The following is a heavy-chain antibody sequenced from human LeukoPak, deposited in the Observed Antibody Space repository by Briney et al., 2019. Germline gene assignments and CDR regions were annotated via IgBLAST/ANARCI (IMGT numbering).Heavy chain of an antibody. D-gene: IGHD6-13*01. CDR1: GGTFSSYA. CDR2: IIPIFGTA. CDR3: ARGYSSSWRARVPPNYFDY. J-gene: IGHJ4*02. V-gene: IGHV1-69*13. Sequence: ASVKGSCKASGGTFSSYAFSWVRQAPGQGLEWMGGIIPIFGTANYAQKFQGRVTITADESASTAYMELSSLRSEDTAVYYCARGYSSSWRARVPPNYFDYWGQGTLATVSS.